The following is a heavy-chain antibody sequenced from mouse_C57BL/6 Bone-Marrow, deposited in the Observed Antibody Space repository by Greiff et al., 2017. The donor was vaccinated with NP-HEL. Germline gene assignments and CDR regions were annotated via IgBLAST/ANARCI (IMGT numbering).Heavy chain of an antibody. Sequence: EVQLQQSGPELVKPGASVKIPCKASGYTFTDYNMDWVKQSHGKSLEWIGDINPNNGGTIYNQKFKGKATLTVTKSSSTAYMELRSLTSEATAVYYCARQRVDSNYVEYAMDYWGQGTSVTVSS. V-gene: IGHV1-18*01. D-gene: IGHD2-5*01. CDR3: ARQRVDSNYVEYAMDY. CDR2: INPNNGGT. J-gene: IGHJ4*01. CDR1: GYTFTDYN.